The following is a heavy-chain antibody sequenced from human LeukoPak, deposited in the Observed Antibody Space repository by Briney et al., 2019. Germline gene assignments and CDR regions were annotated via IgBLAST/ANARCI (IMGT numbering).Heavy chain of an antibody. CDR2: INAGNGNT. CDR3: ARGLRYFDWLLSGAFDY. Sequence: ASVKVSCKASGYTFTSYAMHWVRQAPGQRLEWMGWINAGNGNTKYSQKFQGRVTITGDTSASTAYMELSSLRSEDTAVYYCARGLRYFDWLLSGAFDYWGQGTLVTVSS. V-gene: IGHV1-3*01. J-gene: IGHJ4*02. CDR1: GYTFTSYA. D-gene: IGHD3-9*01.